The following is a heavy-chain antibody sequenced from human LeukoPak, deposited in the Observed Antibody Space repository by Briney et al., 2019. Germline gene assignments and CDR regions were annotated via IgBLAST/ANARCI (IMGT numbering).Heavy chain of an antibody. CDR2: ISWNSGSI. D-gene: IGHD6-19*01. V-gene: IGHV3-9*01. CDR3: AKVQVAGLVVYYFDY. CDR1: GFSFQDYA. J-gene: IGHJ4*02. Sequence: GGSLRLSCAASGFSFQDYAMYWVRQAPGKGLEWVAGISWNSGSIAYADSVKGRFTISRDNAKNSLYLQMNSLRAEDTALYYCAKVQVAGLVVYYFDYWGQGTLVTVSS.